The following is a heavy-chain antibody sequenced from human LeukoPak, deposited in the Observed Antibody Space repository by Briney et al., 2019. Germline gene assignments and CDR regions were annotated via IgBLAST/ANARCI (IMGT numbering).Heavy chain of an antibody. V-gene: IGHV4-59*12. Sequence: SETLSLTCTVSGVSMSHYYWSWIRQPPGKGLEWIGYIYYSGSTYYNPSLKSRVTISVDTSKNQFSLKLSSVTAADTAVYYCAGYRNWFDPWGQGTLVTVSS. CDR2: IYYSGST. CDR3: AGYRNWFDP. J-gene: IGHJ5*02. CDR1: GVSMSHYY. D-gene: IGHD4-11*01.